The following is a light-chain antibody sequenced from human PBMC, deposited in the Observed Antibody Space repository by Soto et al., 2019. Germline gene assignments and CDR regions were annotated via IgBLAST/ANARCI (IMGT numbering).Light chain of an antibody. CDR3: QQYNSYPYT. V-gene: IGKV1-5*03. CDR1: QSISSW. Sequence: DIQMTQSPSTLSASVGDRVTITCRASQSISSWLAWYQRKPGKAPKLLIYKASSSQNGVPLRFSGSGSGTEFTLTISSLQPDDFATYYCQQYNSYPYTFGQGNKLEIK. CDR2: KAS. J-gene: IGKJ2*01.